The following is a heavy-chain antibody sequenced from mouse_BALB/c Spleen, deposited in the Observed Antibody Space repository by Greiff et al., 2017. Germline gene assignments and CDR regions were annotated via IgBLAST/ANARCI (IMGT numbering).Heavy chain of an antibody. CDR2: IWAGGST. CDR1: GFSLTSYG. CDR3: AKEVTTVVAPMDY. J-gene: IGHJ4*01. V-gene: IGHV2-9*02. D-gene: IGHD1-1*01. Sequence: QLQQSGPGLVAPSQSLSITCTVSGFSLTSYGVHWVRQPPGKGLEWLGVIWAGGSTNYNSALMSRLSISKDNSKSQVFLKMNSLQTDDTAMYYCAKEVTTVVAPMDYWGQGTSVTVSS.